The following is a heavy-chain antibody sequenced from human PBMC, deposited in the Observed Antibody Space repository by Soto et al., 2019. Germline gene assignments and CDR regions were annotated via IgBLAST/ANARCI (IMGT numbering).Heavy chain of an antibody. CDR3: AKNWLTVYYYYGMDV. Sequence: EVQLLESGGGLVQPGGSLSLSCAASEFPFRSYALAWVRQDPGKGLEWVSAISGSGGTTYYADSVKGRFTISRDNSKNTLYLQMNSLRAEDTAVYYCAKNWLTVYYYYGMDVWGPGTTVTVSS. CDR1: EFPFRSYA. D-gene: IGHD3-22*01. J-gene: IGHJ6*02. CDR2: ISGSGGTT. V-gene: IGHV3-23*01.